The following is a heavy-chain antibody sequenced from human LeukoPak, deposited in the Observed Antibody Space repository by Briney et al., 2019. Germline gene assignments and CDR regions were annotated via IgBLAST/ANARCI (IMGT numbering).Heavy chain of an antibody. Sequence: GASVKVSCKASGYTFTSYVISWVRHAPGQGLEWMGWISAYNGNTNYAQKLQGRVTMTTDTSTSTAYMELRSLRSDDTAAYYCARVTGLRFLEWLYPGNFDYWGQGTLVTVSS. J-gene: IGHJ4*02. CDR2: ISAYNGNT. V-gene: IGHV1-18*01. CDR1: GYTFTSYV. D-gene: IGHD3-3*01. CDR3: ARVTGLRFLEWLYPGNFDY.